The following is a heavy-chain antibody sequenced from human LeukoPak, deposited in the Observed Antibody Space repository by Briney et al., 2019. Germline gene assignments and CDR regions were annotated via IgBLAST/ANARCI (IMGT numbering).Heavy chain of an antibody. V-gene: IGHV7-4-1*02. Sequence: HRASVKVSCKASGYTFTSYSINWVRQAPGQGLEWMGWINTNTGNPTYAQGFTGRFVFSLDNSVSTAYLQISSLKVEDTAVYYCARGRDTNYQGYYYMDVWGKGTTVTVSS. CDR2: INTNTGNP. D-gene: IGHD1-1*01. CDR1: GYTFTSYS. CDR3: ARGRDTNYQGYYYMDV. J-gene: IGHJ6*03.